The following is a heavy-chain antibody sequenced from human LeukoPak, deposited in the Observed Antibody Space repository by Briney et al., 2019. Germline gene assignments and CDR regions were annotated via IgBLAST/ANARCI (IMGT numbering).Heavy chain of an antibody. CDR2: ISWNSGSI. Sequence: PGRSLRLSCAASGFTFDDYAMHWVRQAPGKGLEWVSGISWNSGSIGYADSVKGRFTISRDNAKNSLYLQMNSLRAADTAVYYCATSMGATLFDYWGQGTLVTVSS. J-gene: IGHJ4*02. V-gene: IGHV3-9*01. CDR1: GFTFDDYA. CDR3: ATSMGATLFDY. D-gene: IGHD1-26*01.